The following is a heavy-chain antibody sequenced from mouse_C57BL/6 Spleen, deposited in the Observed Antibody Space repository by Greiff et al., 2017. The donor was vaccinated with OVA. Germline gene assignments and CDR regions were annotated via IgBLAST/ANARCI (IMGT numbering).Heavy chain of an antibody. CDR1: GYTFTDYE. CDR2: IDPETGGT. J-gene: IGHJ4*01. CDR3: TRRLGRGNSAMDY. Sequence: QVQLQQSGAELVRPGASVTLSCKASGYTFTDYEMHWVKQTPVHGLEWIGAIDPETGGTAYNQKFKGKAILTADKSSSTAYMELRSLTSEDSAVYYCTRRLGRGNSAMDYWGQGTSVTVSS. V-gene: IGHV1-15*01. D-gene: IGHD4-1*01.